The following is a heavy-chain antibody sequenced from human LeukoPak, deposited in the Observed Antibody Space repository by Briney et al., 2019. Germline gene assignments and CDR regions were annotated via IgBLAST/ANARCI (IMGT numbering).Heavy chain of an antibody. Sequence: PGGSLRLSCAASGFTFSSYGMSWVRQVPGKGLEWVSGISGSGGRTYYADSVRGRFTISRDNSKNTLYLQMNSLRAEDTAVYYCARDSGTTGEVKFDPWGQGTLVTVSS. J-gene: IGHJ5*02. D-gene: IGHD3-10*01. CDR1: GFTFSSYG. CDR3: ARDSGTTGEVKFDP. CDR2: ISGSGGRT. V-gene: IGHV3-23*01.